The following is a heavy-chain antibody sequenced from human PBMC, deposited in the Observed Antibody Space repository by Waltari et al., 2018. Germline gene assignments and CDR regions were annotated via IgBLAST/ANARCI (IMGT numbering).Heavy chain of an antibody. J-gene: IGHJ6*02. CDR1: GGSISSSSYY. CDR2: IYYSGST. CDR3: ARLHPPGTYYYYGMDV. Sequence: QLQLQESGPGLVKPSETLSLTCTVSGGSISSSSYYWGWLRQPPGKGLEWIGSIYYSGSTYYNPSLKSRVTISVDTSKNQFSLKLSSVTAADTAVYYCARLHPPGTYYYYGMDVWGQGTTVTVSS. V-gene: IGHV4-39*01.